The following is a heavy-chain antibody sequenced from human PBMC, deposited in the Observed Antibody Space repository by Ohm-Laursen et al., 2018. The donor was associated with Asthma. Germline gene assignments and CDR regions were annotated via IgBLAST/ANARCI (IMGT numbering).Heavy chain of an antibody. Sequence: SLRLSCTASGFTFSDYYMSWIRQAPGKGLEWVSYISSSSSYTNYADSVKGRFTISRDNAKNSLYLQMNSLRAEDTAVYYCARAPTPNEEYSYGFFDYWGQGTLVTVSS. D-gene: IGHD5-18*01. CDR3: ARAPTPNEEYSYGFFDY. CDR1: GFTFSDYY. CDR2: ISSSSSYT. J-gene: IGHJ4*02. V-gene: IGHV3-11*06.